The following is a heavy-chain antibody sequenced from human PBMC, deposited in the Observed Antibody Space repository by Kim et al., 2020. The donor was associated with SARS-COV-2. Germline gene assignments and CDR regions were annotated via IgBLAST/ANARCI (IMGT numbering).Heavy chain of an antibody. CDR3: AKGSGSGRWLVRGSVGY. CDR2: ISGSGGST. J-gene: IGHJ4*02. D-gene: IGHD6-19*01. CDR1: GFTFSSYA. V-gene: IGHV3-23*01. Sequence: GGSLRLSCAASGFTFSSYAMSWVRQAPGKGLEWVSAISGSGGSTYYADSVKGRFTISRDNSKNTLYLQMNSLRAEDTAVYYCAKGSGSGRWLVRGSVGYWGQGTLVTVSS.